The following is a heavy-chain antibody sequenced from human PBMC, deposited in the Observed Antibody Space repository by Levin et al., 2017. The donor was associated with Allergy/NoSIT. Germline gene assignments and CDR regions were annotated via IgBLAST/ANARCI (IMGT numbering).Heavy chain of an antibody. J-gene: IGHJ4*02. D-gene: IGHD3-10*01. CDR1: GFTFSSYS. CDR2: ISSSSSTI. V-gene: IGHV3-48*01. CDR3: AGDSYYYGSGTYQGYFGY. Sequence: PGGSLRLSCAASGFTFSSYSMNWVRQAPGKGLEWVSYISSSSSTIYYADSVKGRFTISRDNAKNSLYLQMNSLRAEDTAVYYCAGDSYYYGSGTYQGYFGYWGQGTLVTVSS.